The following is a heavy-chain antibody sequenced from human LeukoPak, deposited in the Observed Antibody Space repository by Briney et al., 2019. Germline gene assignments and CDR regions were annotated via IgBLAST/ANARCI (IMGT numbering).Heavy chain of an antibody. CDR1: GYTFTGYY. Sequence: ASVKVSCKASGYTFTGYYMHWVRQAPGQGLEWMGIINPSGGSTSYAQKFQGRVTMTRDTSTSTVYMELSSLRSEDTAVYYCARECGSLLWFGELFGWFDPWGQGTLVTVSS. CDR2: INPSGGST. J-gene: IGHJ5*02. CDR3: ARECGSLLWFGELFGWFDP. V-gene: IGHV1-46*01. D-gene: IGHD3-10*01.